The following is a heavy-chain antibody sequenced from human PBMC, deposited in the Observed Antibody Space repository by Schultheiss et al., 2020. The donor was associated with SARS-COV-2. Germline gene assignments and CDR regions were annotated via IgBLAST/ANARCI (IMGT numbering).Heavy chain of an antibody. CDR3: TRDRTIGSSYYGMDV. CDR2: IKQDGSEK. D-gene: IGHD2-2*01. J-gene: IGHJ6*02. CDR1: GFTFSSYW. V-gene: IGHV3-7*03. Sequence: GGSLRLSCAASGFTFSSYWMSWVRQAPGKGLEWVANIKQDGSEKYYVDSVKGRFTISRDNAKNSLYLQMNSLKTEDTAVYYCTRDRTIGSSYYGMDVWGQGTTVTVSS.